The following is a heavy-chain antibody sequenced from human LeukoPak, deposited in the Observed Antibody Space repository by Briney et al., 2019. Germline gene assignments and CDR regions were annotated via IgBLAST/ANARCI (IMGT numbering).Heavy chain of an antibody. CDR3: ARDRQNNWFDP. CDR1: GYTFTSYG. V-gene: IGHV1-18*01. J-gene: IGHJ5*02. Sequence: WASVKVSCKASGYTFTSYGINWVRQAPGQGLEWMGWISAYNGDTNYAQKLQGRVTMTTDTSTSTAYMELRSLRSDDTAVYYCARDRQNNWFDPWGQGTLVTVSS. CDR2: ISAYNGDT.